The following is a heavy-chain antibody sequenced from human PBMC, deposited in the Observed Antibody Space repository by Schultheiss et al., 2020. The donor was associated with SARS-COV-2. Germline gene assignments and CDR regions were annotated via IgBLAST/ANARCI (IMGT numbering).Heavy chain of an antibody. D-gene: IGHD3-22*01. V-gene: IGHV3-30*04. CDR1: GFTFGDYA. CDR2: ISYDGSNK. CDR3: ASDSSGYYYVGAFDI. Sequence: GGSLRLSCTASGFTFGDYAMSWFRQAPGKGLEWVAVISYDGSNKYYADSVKGRFTISRDNSKNTLYLQMSSLRAEDTAVYYCASDSSGYYYVGAFDIWGQGTMVTVSS. J-gene: IGHJ3*02.